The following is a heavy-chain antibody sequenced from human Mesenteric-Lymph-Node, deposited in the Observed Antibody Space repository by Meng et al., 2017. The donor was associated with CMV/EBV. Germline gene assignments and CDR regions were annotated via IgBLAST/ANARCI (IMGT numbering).Heavy chain of an antibody. CDR2: IKHDGGEK. Sequence: GGSLRLSCAASGFTFSSYWMNWVRQAPGKGLEWVANIKHDGGEKYCVDSVKGRFTISRDNAKNSLYLQMNSLRAEDTAVYYCARIGTIAAPSDYWGQGTLVTVSS. V-gene: IGHV3-7*01. D-gene: IGHD2-21*01. J-gene: IGHJ4*02. CDR3: ARIGTIAAPSDY. CDR1: GFTFSSYW.